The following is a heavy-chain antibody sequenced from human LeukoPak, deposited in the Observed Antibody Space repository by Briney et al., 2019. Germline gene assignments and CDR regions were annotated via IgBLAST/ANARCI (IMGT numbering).Heavy chain of an antibody. CDR3: ARGNQPEIDY. CDR2: IYYSGST. J-gene: IGHJ4*02. V-gene: IGHV4-59*01. CDR1: GGSISSYY. D-gene: IGHD1-14*01. Sequence: KPAETLSLTCTVSGGSISSYYWSWIRQPPGKGLEWVGYIYYSGSTNYNPSLKSRVTILVDTSKNQFSLKLSSVTAADTAVYYCARGNQPEIDYWGQGTPVTVSS.